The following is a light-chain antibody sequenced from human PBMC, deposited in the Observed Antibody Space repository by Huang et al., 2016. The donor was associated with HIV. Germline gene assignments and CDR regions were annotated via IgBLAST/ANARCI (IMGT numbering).Light chain of an antibody. CDR1: QSVSRN. J-gene: IGKJ4*01. CDR2: GAS. Sequence: EIVMTQSPATLSVSPGERATLTCRASQSVSRNLAWYQQKPGQAPRLLLHGASTRAPCIPARFSGSGCVTEFTLTISSLQSEDFAVYYCQQYNNWLTFGGGTKVEIK. CDR3: QQYNNWLT. V-gene: IGKV3-15*01.